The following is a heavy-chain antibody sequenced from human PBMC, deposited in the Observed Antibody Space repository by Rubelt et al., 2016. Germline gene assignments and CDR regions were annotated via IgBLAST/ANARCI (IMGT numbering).Heavy chain of an antibody. Sequence: SYGISWVRQAPGQGLEWMGGIIPIFGTANYAQKFQGRVTITADKSTSTAYMELSSLRSEDTAVYYCARENGSPRDIRDYYGMDVWGQGTTVTVSS. D-gene: IGHD2-15*01. J-gene: IGHJ6*02. CDR1: SYG. CDR2: IIPIFGTA. V-gene: IGHV1-69*06. CDR3: ARENGSPRDIRDYYGMDV.